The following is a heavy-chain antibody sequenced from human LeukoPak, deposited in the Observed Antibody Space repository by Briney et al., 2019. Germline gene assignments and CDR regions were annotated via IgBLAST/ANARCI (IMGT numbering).Heavy chain of an antibody. CDR3: ARDVAAIAGGYMDV. CDR2: ISGSGSSI. D-gene: IGHD2-15*01. Sequence: GGSLRLSCAASGFTFSSYSMNWVRQAPGKGLEWVPSISGSGSSIFYADSVKGRFTISRDNAKNSLYLQMNSLRAEDTAVYYCARDVAAIAGGYMDVWGKGTTVTVSS. V-gene: IGHV3-21*01. J-gene: IGHJ6*03. CDR1: GFTFSSYS.